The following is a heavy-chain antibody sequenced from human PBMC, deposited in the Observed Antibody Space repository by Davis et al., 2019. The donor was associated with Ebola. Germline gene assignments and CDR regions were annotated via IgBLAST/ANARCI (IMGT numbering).Heavy chain of an antibody. CDR3: AREGITMIDY. J-gene: IGHJ4*02. D-gene: IGHD3-22*01. Sequence: SETLSLTCAVSGGSISSGGYSWSWIRQPPGKGLEWIGYIYHSGSTYYNPSLKSRVTISVDTSKNQFSLKLSSVTAADTAVYYCAREGITMIDYWGQGTLVTVSS. CDR1: GGSISSGGYS. CDR2: IYHSGST. V-gene: IGHV4-30-2*05.